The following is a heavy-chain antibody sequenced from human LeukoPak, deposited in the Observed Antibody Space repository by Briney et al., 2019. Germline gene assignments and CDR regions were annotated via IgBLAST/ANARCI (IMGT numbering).Heavy chain of an antibody. CDR1: GGSISSGGYS. CDR3: ARGSTPYSSSWRPSYYFDY. V-gene: IGHV4-30-2*01. J-gene: IGHJ4*02. D-gene: IGHD6-13*01. CDR2: IYHSGST. Sequence: PSQTLSLTCAVSGGSISSGGYSWSWIRQPPGKGLEWIGYIYHSGSTYYNPSLKSRVTISVDTSKNQFSLKLSSVTAADTAVYYCARGSTPYSSSWRPSYYFDYWGQGTLVTVSS.